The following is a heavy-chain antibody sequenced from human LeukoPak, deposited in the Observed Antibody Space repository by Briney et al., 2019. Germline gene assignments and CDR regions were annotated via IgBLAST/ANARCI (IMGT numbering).Heavy chain of an antibody. CDR2: INPNSGGT. J-gene: IGHJ3*02. Sequence: GASVKVSCKASGYTFTGYYMHWVRQAPGQGLEWMGWINPNSGGTNYAQKFQGRVTMTRDTSISTAYMELSSLRSEDTAVYYCARAEGIAVAGEPHDAFDIWGQGTMVTVSS. CDR3: ARAEGIAVAGEPHDAFDI. D-gene: IGHD6-19*01. V-gene: IGHV1-2*02. CDR1: GYTFTGYY.